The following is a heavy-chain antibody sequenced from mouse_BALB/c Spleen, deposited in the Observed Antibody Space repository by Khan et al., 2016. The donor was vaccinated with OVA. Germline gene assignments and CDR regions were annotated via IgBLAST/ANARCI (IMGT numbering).Heavy chain of an antibody. D-gene: IGHD2-12*01. V-gene: IGHV14-3*02. CDR2: IDPANGNT. Sequence: VQLKQSGAGLVKPGASVKLSCTASGFNIKDTYMHWVRQSPEKGLEWIGGIDPANGNTKYDPKLQGKAIITADTASNTAYLQRSSLTSEDTAVYYCARSTIVTFVYWGQGTTLTVSS. CDR3: ARSTIVTFVY. J-gene: IGHJ2*01. CDR1: GFNIKDTY.